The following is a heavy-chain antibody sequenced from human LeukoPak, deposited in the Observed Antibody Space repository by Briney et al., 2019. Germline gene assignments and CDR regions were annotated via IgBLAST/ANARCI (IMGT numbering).Heavy chain of an antibody. J-gene: IGHJ4*02. CDR3: AREGGPYRPLDY. V-gene: IGHV4-4*02. CDR2: VNLQGST. Sequence: SETLSLTCGVSGGSISNTNWWTWVRQPPGKGLEWIGEVNLQGSTNYNPSLKSRGAISVDQSENHISLKLTSVPAADTAVYYCAREGGPYRPLDYSGQGTLVTVAS. CDR1: GGSISNTNW.